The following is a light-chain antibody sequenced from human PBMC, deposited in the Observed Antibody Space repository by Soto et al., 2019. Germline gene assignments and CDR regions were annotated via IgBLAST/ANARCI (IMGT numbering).Light chain of an antibody. V-gene: IGKV2D-29*01. CDR3: MQSTQVPWT. Sequence: EILLTQTPLSLSVTPGQPASISCKSSQSLLHSGGKTYLYWYLQKPGQPPQLLIYEVSNRFSGVPDRFSGSGSGTDFTLKISRLEAEDVGVYHSMQSTQVPWTFGQGTKVEIK. CDR1: QSLLHSGGKTY. J-gene: IGKJ1*01. CDR2: EVS.